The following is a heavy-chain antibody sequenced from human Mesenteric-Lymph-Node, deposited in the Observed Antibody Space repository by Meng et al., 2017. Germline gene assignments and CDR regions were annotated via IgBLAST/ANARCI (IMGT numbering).Heavy chain of an antibody. V-gene: IGHV4-34*01. D-gene: IGHD6-13*01. CDR3: AIAAADDDWYFDL. CDR2: INHSGST. Sequence: SETLSLTCAVYGVSFSSYYWSWIRQPPGKGLEWIGEINHSGSTNYNPSLKSRVTISVDTSKNQFSLKLSSVTAEDTAVYYCAIAAADDDWYFDLWGRGTLVTVSS. J-gene: IGHJ2*01. CDR1: GVSFSSYY.